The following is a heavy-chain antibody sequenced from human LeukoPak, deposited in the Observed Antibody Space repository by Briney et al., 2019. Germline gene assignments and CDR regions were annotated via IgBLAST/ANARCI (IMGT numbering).Heavy chain of an antibody. CDR1: GYTFTDNY. D-gene: IGHD6-19*01. V-gene: IGHV1-2*02. CDR2: INPNGGGT. CDR3: AKGRVVAGTKSLTYNWLDP. J-gene: IGHJ5*02. Sequence: AASVKVSCKTSGYTFTDNYMHWVRQAPGQGLEWMGWINPNGGGTNYAQKFQDRVTMTRDTSISTAYMELSSLRSDDTAVYSCAKGRVVAGTKSLTYNWLDPWGQGTLVTVSS.